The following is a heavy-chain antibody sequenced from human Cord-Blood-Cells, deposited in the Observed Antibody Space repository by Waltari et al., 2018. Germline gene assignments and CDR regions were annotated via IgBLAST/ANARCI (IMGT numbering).Heavy chain of an antibody. D-gene: IGHD3-22*01. CDR1: GGSFSGYH. V-gene: IGHV4-34*01. CDR3: ARADSSGYDY. Sequence: QVQLQQWGAGLLKPSETLSLPCAVYGGSFSGYHWSWIRQPPGKGLEWIGEINHSGSTNYNPSLKSRVTISVDTSKNQFSLKLSSVTAADTAVYYCARADSSGYDYWGQGTLVTVSS. J-gene: IGHJ4*02. CDR2: INHSGST.